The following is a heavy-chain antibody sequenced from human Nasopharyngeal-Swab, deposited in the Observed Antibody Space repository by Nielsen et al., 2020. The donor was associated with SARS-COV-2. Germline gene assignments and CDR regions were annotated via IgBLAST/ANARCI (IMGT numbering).Heavy chain of an antibody. CDR2: ISSSSSYI. CDR1: GFPFSSYS. J-gene: IGHJ4*02. V-gene: IGHV3-21*01. CDR3: ARALRRHCSSTSCYRGQFYYFDY. D-gene: IGHD2-2*02. Sequence: GESLKISCSASGFPFSSYSMNWVRQAPVQVLEWFSSISSSSSYIYYAYSVKGRFTISRDKAKNSLYLQMNSLRAEDTAVYYCARALRRHCSSTSCYRGQFYYFDYWGQGTLVTVSS.